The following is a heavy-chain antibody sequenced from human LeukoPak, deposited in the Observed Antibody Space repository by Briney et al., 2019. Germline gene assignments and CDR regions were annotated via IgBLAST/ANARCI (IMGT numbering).Heavy chain of an antibody. V-gene: IGHV1-69*04. J-gene: IGHJ5*02. D-gene: IGHD2-15*01. CDR3: ARGRGVVVVAATPTTSWFDP. CDR1: GGTFSSNA. CDR2: IIPILGIA. Sequence: EASVKVSCKGSGGTFSSNAISWERQAPGQGLEWMGRIIPILGIANYAQKFQGRVTITADKSTSTAYMELSSLRSEDTAVYYCARGRGVVVVAATPTTSWFDPWGRGTLVTVSS.